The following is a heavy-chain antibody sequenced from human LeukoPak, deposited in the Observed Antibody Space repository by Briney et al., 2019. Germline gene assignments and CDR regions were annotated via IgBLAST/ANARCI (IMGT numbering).Heavy chain of an antibody. CDR1: GFTVSSNY. J-gene: IGHJ4*02. CDR3: ARVVTTGEYYFDY. D-gene: IGHD1-14*01. V-gene: IGHV3-66*01. Sequence: GGSLRLSCAASGFTVSSNYMSWVRQAPGKGLEWVSVIYSGGSTYYADSVKGRFTISRDNSKNTLYLQMNSLRAEDTAVYYCARVVTTGEYYFDYWGQGTLVTVSS. CDR2: IYSGGST.